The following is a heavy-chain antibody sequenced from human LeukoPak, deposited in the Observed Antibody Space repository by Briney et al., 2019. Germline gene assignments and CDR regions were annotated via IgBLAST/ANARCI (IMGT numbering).Heavy chain of an antibody. J-gene: IGHJ4*02. Sequence: PGGSLRLSCAASGFTFSSYWMSWVRQAPGKGLEWVVNIKQDGSEKYYVDSVRGRFTISRDNTMNSLYLQMSSLRAEDTAVYYCATDRGWRTSGYYLYYFEYWGQGTLVTFSS. CDR3: ATDRGWRTSGYYLYYFEY. CDR2: IKQDGSEK. D-gene: IGHD3-3*01. V-gene: IGHV3-7*01. CDR1: GFTFSSYW.